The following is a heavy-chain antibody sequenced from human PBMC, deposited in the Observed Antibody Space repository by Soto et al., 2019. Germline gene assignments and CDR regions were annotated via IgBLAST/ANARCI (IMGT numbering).Heavy chain of an antibody. V-gene: IGHV4-4*02. CDR1: GGSMSSPNW. Sequence: QVRLQESGPGLVQPSGTLSLTCLVSGGSMSSPNWWTWVRQAPVKGLEWIAEIHHSGATNYSPSLKSRAVISIEKANQQFSLQLPSVTAADTAVYYCATGSPYYYGSGGMWDSWGRGALVTVAS. CDR2: IHHSGAT. CDR3: ATGSPYYYGSGGMWDS. J-gene: IGHJ4*02. D-gene: IGHD3-10*01.